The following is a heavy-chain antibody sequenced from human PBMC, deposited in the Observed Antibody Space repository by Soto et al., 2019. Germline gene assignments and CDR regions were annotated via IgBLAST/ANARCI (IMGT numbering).Heavy chain of an antibody. CDR3: AKVSGYNYGCFDS. CDR2: ISWNSGSM. D-gene: IGHD5-18*01. V-gene: IGHV3-9*01. CDR1: GFTFDDYA. J-gene: IGHJ4*02. Sequence: GGSLRLSCAASGFTFDDYAMHWVRQAPGKGLEWVSGISWNSGSMDYADSVKGRFTISRDNAKNSLYLQMNSLRAEDTALYYCAKVSGYNYGCFDSWGQGTLVTVSS.